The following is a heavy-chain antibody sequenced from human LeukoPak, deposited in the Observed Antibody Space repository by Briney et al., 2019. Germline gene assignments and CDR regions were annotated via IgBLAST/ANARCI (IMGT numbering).Heavy chain of an antibody. J-gene: IGHJ5*02. CDR1: GGSISSGGYY. D-gene: IGHD4-17*01. CDR2: IYYSGST. Sequence: SETLSLTCTVSGGSISSGGYYWSWIRQYPGKGLEWIGYIYYSGSTYYNPSLKSRVTISVDTSKNQFSLKLSSVTAADTAVYYCARTQVTTEHRNWFDPWGQGTLVTVSS. CDR3: ARTQVTTEHRNWFDP. V-gene: IGHV4-31*03.